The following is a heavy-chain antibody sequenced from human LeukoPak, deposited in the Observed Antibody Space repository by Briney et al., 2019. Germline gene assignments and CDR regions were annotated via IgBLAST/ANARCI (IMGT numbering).Heavy chain of an antibody. CDR2: IKSKTDGGTT. CDR3: TTEGLVTTSFDY. Sequence: GGSLRLSCAASGFTFSNAWMSWVRQAPGKGLEWVGRIKSKTDGGTTDYAAPAKGRFTISRDDSKNTLYLQMNSLKTEDTAVYYCTTEGLVTTSFDYWGQGTLVTVSS. J-gene: IGHJ4*01. V-gene: IGHV3-15*01. CDR1: GFTFSNAW. D-gene: IGHD5-12*01.